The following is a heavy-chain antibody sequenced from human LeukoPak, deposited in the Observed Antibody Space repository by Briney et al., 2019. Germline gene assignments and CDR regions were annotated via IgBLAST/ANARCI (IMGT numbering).Heavy chain of an antibody. D-gene: IGHD5-24*01. CDR1: GGSISSSSYY. V-gene: IGHV4-39*07. CDR2: IYYSGST. J-gene: IGHJ4*02. Sequence: PSETLSLTCTVSGGSISSSSYYWGWIRQPPGKGLEWIGSIYYSGSTNYNPSLKSRVTISVDTSKNQFSLKLSSVTAADTAVYYCARSHYNLGYFDYWGQGTLVTVSS. CDR3: ARSHYNLGYFDY.